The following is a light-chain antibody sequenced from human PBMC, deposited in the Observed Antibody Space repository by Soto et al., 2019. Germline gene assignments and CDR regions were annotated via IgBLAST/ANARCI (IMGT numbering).Light chain of an antibody. CDR1: QTINNRY. CDR3: HHYDNSPPFP. CDR2: AAS. Sequence: EIVLTQSPGTLSLSPGERAILSCRASQTINNRYLAWYQQTPGRAPRLLIHAASSRAAGIPDRFSGSGSGTDITLTINRLEPEDFAIYYCHHYDNSPPFPFGPGTTVDI. J-gene: IGKJ3*01. V-gene: IGKV3-20*01.